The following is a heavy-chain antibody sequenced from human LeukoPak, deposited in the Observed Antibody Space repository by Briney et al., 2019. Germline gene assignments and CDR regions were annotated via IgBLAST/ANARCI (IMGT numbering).Heavy chain of an antibody. J-gene: IGHJ3*02. CDR2: ISGGDGDT. V-gene: IGHV3-23*01. Sequence: PGGSLRLSCAASGFIFSSYATTWVRQAPGKGLEWVSTISGGDGDTFYADSVKGRFTIFRDNSKNTLYLRMNSLRAEDTAVYYCGQQWLVLGAFDIWGPGTMVTVSS. CDR1: GFIFSSYA. D-gene: IGHD6-19*01. CDR3: GQQWLVLGAFDI.